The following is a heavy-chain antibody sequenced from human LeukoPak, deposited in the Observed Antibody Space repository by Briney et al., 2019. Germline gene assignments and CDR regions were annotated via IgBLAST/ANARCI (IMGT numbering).Heavy chain of an antibody. CDR3: AREAQEQAFDY. CDR2: ISYDGSNK. D-gene: IGHD1/OR15-1a*01. Sequence: GGSLRLSCAASGFTFGSYALHWVRQAPGKGLEWVVIISYDGSNKYYADSVKGRFTISRDNSKNTLYLQMNSLRAEDTAVYYCAREAQEQAFDYWGQGTLVTVSS. CDR1: GFTFGSYA. J-gene: IGHJ4*02. V-gene: IGHV3-30-3*01.